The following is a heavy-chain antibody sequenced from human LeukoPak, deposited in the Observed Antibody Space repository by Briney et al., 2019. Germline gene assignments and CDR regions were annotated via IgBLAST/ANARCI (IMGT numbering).Heavy chain of an antibody. J-gene: IGHJ6*03. Sequence: GGSLRLSCAASGFTFSSYEMNWVRQAPGKGLEWVSYISSSGSTIYYADSVKGRFTISRDNAKSSLYLQMNSLRAEDTAVYYCARAGATRSYYYYYMDVWGKGTTVTISS. D-gene: IGHD5-12*01. V-gene: IGHV3-48*03. CDR2: ISSSGSTI. CDR3: ARAGATRSYYYYYMDV. CDR1: GFTFSSYE.